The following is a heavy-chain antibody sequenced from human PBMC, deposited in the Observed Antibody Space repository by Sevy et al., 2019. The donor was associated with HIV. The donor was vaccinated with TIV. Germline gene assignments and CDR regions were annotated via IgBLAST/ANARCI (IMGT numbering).Heavy chain of an antibody. V-gene: IGHV3-48*03. Sequence: GGSLRLSCAASGFTFSSYEMNWVRQAPGKGLEWVSYISSSGSTIYYADSVKGRFTISRDNAKNSLYLQMNSLRAEDTAVYYCARDGLPRDVSCPFDLRGRGTLVTVSS. CDR1: GFTFSSYE. CDR2: ISSSGSTI. CDR3: ARDGLPRDVSCPFDL. J-gene: IGHJ2*01. D-gene: IGHD3-16*01.